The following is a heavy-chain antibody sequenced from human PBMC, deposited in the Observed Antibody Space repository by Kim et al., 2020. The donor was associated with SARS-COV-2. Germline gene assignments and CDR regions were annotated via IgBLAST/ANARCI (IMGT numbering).Heavy chain of an antibody. J-gene: IGHJ6*02. D-gene: IGHD6-13*01. Sequence: VKGRFTISRDDSKSIAYLQMNSLKTEDTAVYYCTRELQQLAYYYYYGMDVWGQGTTVTVSS. V-gene: IGHV3-49*02. CDR3: TRELQQLAYYYYYGMDV.